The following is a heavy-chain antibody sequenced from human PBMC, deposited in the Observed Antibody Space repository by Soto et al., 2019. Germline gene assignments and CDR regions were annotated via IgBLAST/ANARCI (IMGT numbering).Heavy chain of an antibody. CDR1: GYTFTSYD. CDR2: ISAYNGNT. V-gene: IGHV1-18*01. CDR3: ARVGNRYYYGSGSYYNIAY. Sequence: GASVKVSCKASGYTFTSYDISWVRQAPGQGLEWMGWISAYNGNTNYAQKLQGRVTMTTDTSTSTAYMELRSLRSDDTAVYYCARVGNRYYYGSGSYYNIAYWGQGALVTVSS. D-gene: IGHD3-10*01. J-gene: IGHJ4*02.